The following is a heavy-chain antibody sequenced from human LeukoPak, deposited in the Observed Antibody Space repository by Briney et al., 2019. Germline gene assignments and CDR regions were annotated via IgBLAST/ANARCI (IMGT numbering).Heavy chain of an antibody. J-gene: IGHJ4*02. CDR3: AKRYYYDNSGLWDY. Sequence: GGSLRLSCGASGFTFSSSAMSWVRQAPGKGLEWVSASSSGGSTHYADSVKGRFTISRDNSKNTLYLQMNSLRAEDTAVYYCAKRYYYDNSGLWDYWGQGTLVTVSS. CDR1: GFTFSSSA. CDR2: SSSGGST. V-gene: IGHV3-23*01. D-gene: IGHD3-22*01.